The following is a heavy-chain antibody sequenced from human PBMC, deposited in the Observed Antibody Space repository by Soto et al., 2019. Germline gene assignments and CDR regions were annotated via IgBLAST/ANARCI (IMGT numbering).Heavy chain of an antibody. CDR1: RFTFSHYA. D-gene: IGHD4-4*01. CDR2: ISRTGGGT. Sequence: EVQLSESGGRLVQPGGSLRLSCAASRFTFSHYAMTWVRQAPGKGLQWVSGISRTGGGTYYADSVKGRFTISRDNSKDTLHLQMNSLRDDDTAVYYCARDLDYFNSGANFDYWGQGTLVTVSS. V-gene: IGHV3-23*01. CDR3: ARDLDYFNSGANFDY. J-gene: IGHJ4*02.